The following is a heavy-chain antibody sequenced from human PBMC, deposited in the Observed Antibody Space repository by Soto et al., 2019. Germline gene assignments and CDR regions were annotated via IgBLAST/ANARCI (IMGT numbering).Heavy chain of an antibody. D-gene: IGHD4-17*01. Sequence: QVHLVQSGAEVKKPGASVKVSCKGSGYTFTSYGISWVRQANGQGLEWMGWISAHNHNTNYAQKLQGRATVTTDTSTSTAYMELRSLRSDYTAVYYCARARYGDYWGQGTLVTVSS. CDR2: ISAHNHNT. CDR1: GYTFTSYG. CDR3: ARARYGDY. V-gene: IGHV1-18*01. J-gene: IGHJ4*02.